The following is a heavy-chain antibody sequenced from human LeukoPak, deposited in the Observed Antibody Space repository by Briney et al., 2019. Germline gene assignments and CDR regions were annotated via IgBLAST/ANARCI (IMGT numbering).Heavy chain of an antibody. Sequence: GGSLRLSCAASGFTFSSYAMSWVRQAPGKGLEWVSAISGSGGSTYYADSVKGRFTISRDNSKNTLYLQMNSLRAEDTAVYYYAKDLVVVPAAPGQFDYWGQGTLVTVSS. J-gene: IGHJ4*02. D-gene: IGHD2-2*01. CDR3: AKDLVVVPAAPGQFDY. V-gene: IGHV3-23*01. CDR1: GFTFSSYA. CDR2: ISGSGGST.